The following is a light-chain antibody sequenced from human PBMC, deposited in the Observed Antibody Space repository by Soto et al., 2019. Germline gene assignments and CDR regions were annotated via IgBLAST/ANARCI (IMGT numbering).Light chain of an antibody. V-gene: IGLV2-14*01. Sequence: QSALTQPASVSGSRGQSITIPCSGTSSDVGGYNYVSWYQQHPGKAPKLMIYEVSNRPSGVSNRFSGSKSGNTASLTISGLQAEDEADYYCSSYTSSSTLGVFGTGTKVTVL. CDR3: SSYTSSSTLGV. CDR2: EVS. J-gene: IGLJ1*01. CDR1: SSDVGGYNY.